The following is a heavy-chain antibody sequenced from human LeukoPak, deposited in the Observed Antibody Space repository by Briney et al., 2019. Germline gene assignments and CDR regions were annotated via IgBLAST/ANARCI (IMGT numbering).Heavy chain of an antibody. CDR1: GYTFTGYY. CDR2: INPNSGGT. V-gene: IGHV1-2*02. J-gene: IGHJ4*02. D-gene: IGHD3-22*01. CDR3: ARWVDSSGYYGYFDY. Sequence: ASVKVSCKASGYTFTGYYMHWVRQAPGQGLEWMGWINPNSGGTNYAQKFQGRVTMTRDTSISTAYMELRRLRSDDPAVSYYARWVDSSGYYGYFDYWGQGTLVTVSS.